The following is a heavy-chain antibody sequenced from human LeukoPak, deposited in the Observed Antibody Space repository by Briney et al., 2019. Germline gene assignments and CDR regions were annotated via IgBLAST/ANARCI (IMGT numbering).Heavy chain of an antibody. D-gene: IGHD3-10*01. CDR3: AREDGSGSSYYYYGMDV. V-gene: IGHV1-69*13. J-gene: IGHJ6*02. CDR2: IIPIFGTA. Sequence: SVKVSCKASGYTFTSYGISWVRQAPGQGLEWMGGIIPIFGTANYAQKFQGRVTITADESTSTAYMELSSLRSEDTAVYYCAREDGSGSSYYYYGMDVWGQGTTVTVSS. CDR1: GYTFTSYG.